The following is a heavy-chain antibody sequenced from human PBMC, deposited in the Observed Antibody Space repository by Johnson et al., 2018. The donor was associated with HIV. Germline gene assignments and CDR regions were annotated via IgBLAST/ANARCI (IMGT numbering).Heavy chain of an antibody. CDR2: ISYDGSNK. D-gene: IGHD3-10*01. CDR1: GFTFSSYA. V-gene: IGHV3-30-3*01. J-gene: IGHJ3*02. Sequence: ESGGGVVQPGRSLRLSCAASGFTFSSYAMHWVRQAPGKGLEWVAVISYDGSNKYYADSVKGRFTISRDNSKNTLYLQMNSLRAEDTAVYYCARDRVWFGELYAFDIWGQGTMVTVSS. CDR3: ARDRVWFGELYAFDI.